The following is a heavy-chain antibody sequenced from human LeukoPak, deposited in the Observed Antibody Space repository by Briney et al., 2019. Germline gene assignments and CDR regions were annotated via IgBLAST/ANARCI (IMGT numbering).Heavy chain of an antibody. CDR1: GFTFSSYT. CDR2: ISSSSSYI. Sequence: GGSLRLSCAASGFTFSSYTIHWVRQAPGKGLEWVSSISSSSSYIYYADSVKGRFTISRDNAKNSLYLQMNSLRAEDTAVYYCARDRSYYDILTGYSGYYMDVWGKGTTVTVSS. J-gene: IGHJ6*03. V-gene: IGHV3-21*01. D-gene: IGHD3-9*01. CDR3: ARDRSYYDILTGYSGYYMDV.